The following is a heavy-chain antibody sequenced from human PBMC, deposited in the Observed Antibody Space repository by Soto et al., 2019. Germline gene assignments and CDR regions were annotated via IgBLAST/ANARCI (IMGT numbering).Heavy chain of an antibody. J-gene: IGHJ1*01. V-gene: IGHV3-23*01. CDR3: AKEGPYINSWSSAGYLQH. CDR1: GFAFNNYA. D-gene: IGHD2-2*02. Sequence: QSGGSLRLSYAASGFAFNNYAMNWVRQAPGKGLEWVSHISGSGGSTDYAESVKGRFSISKDSVNNTLYLHMSSLRAEDTALYFCAKEGPYINSWSSAGYLQHWSLGTQVTVSS. CDR2: ISGSGGST.